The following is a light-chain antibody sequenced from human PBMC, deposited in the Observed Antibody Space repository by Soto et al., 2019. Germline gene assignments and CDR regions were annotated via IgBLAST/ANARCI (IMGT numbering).Light chain of an antibody. CDR3: QQLNTYPIT. V-gene: IGKV1-9*01. J-gene: IGKJ5*01. CDR1: QGISSY. CDR2: GAS. Sequence: IQLTQSPSSPSASVGDRVTLTCRASQGISSYLAWYQQKPGKAPKLLIYGASTLEGGVPFRFSGSGSGTDFTLIISSVQPEDFATYYCQQLNTYPITFGQGTRLEIK.